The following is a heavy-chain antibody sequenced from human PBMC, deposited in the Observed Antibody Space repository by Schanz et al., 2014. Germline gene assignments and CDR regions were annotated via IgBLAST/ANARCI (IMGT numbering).Heavy chain of an antibody. V-gene: IGHV3-23*04. D-gene: IGHD1-1*01. Sequence: EVLLVESGGGLVQPGGSLRLSCAASGFAFSSFALSWVRQSPGKGLEWVSAISANGYDTYYAPSVKGRFTISRDNSKNTLYLQMNSLRDEDTAMYYCARRVPYSFGLDVWGQGATVTVSS. CDR3: ARRVPYSFGLDV. CDR1: GFAFSSFA. J-gene: IGHJ6*02. CDR2: ISANGYDT.